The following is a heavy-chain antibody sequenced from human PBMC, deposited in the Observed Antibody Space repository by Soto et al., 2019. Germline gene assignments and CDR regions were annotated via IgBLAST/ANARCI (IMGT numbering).Heavy chain of an antibody. CDR3: ARRRGYDWDWYFDL. CDR2: IYYSGSA. CDR1: GGSISSGDYY. D-gene: IGHD5-12*01. V-gene: IGHV4-30-4*01. Sequence: QVQLQESGLGLVKPSQTLSLTCTVSGGSISSGDYYWSWIRQPPGKGLEWIGYIYYSGSAYYNPSLKSRVTISVDTSKNQFFLKMSSVTAADTAVYYCARRRGYDWDWYFDLWGRGTLVTVSS. J-gene: IGHJ2*01.